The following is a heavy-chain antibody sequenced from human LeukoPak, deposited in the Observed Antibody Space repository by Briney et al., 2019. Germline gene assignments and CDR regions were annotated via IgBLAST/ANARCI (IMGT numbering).Heavy chain of an antibody. CDR2: ISAYNGDT. J-gene: IGHJ4*02. Sequence: GASVKVSCKASGYTFTSYGFNWVRQAPGQGGEWMGWISAYNGDTNYAQKFQGRVTMTTDTSTSTAYMELRSLRSVDTAVYYCARDMVRGVDYWGRGTLVTVSS. V-gene: IGHV1-18*04. D-gene: IGHD3-10*01. CDR1: GYTFTSYG. CDR3: ARDMVRGVDY.